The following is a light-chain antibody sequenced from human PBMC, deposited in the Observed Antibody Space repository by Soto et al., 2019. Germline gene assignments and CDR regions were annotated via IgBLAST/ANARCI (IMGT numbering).Light chain of an antibody. Sequence: QSVLTQPASVSGSPGQSITISCTGTSSDVGAYNYVSWYQHHPGRAPKLIIFEVSHRPPGVSDRFSGSKSGNTASLTISGLQPEDEADYYCTSYTRTRNLLFGGGTKLTVL. CDR1: SSDVGAYNY. CDR2: EVS. J-gene: IGLJ2*01. CDR3: TSYTRTRNLL. V-gene: IGLV2-14*01.